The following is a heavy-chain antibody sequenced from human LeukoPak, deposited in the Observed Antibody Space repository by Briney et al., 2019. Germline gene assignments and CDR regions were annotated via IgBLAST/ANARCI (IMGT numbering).Heavy chain of an antibody. V-gene: IGHV1-69*13. D-gene: IGHD2-2*02. CDR3: AAVGGGYCSSTSCYNLKGMDV. CDR2: IIPMSRTA. Sequence: ASVKVSCKPSGGXFSRNTISWVRQAPGQGLELMGVIIPMSRTANYAQKFQGRATITADEPASIAYMELSSLRPEDTAVYYCAAVGGGYCSSTSCYNLKGMDVWGQGTTVTVSS. J-gene: IGHJ6*02. CDR1: GGXFSRNT.